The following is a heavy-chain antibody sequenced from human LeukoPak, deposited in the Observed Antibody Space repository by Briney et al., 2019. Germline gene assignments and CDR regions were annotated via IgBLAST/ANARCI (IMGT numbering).Heavy chain of an antibody. Sequence: ASVKVSCKASGYTFTDYYMHWVRQAPGQGLERMGWINPNSGGTNYAQKFQGRVTMTRDTSISTAYMELRRLRSDDTAVYYCARGGDSSSWTNYYCHMDVWGKGTTVTISS. CDR2: INPNSGGT. D-gene: IGHD6-13*01. CDR3: ARGGDSSSWTNYYCHMDV. J-gene: IGHJ6*03. V-gene: IGHV1-2*02. CDR1: GYTFTDYY.